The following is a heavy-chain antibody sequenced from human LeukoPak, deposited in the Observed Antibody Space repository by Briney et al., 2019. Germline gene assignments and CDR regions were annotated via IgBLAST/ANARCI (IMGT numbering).Heavy chain of an antibody. D-gene: IGHD3-10*01. CDR1: GDSVSSNSAA. CDR3: ARGISRVRGGNRYYYYGMDV. Sequence: SQTLSLTCAISGDSVSSNSAAWNWIRQSPSRGLEWLGRTYYRSKWYNDYAVSVKSRIIINPDTSKNQFSLQLNSVTPEDTAVYYCARGISRVRGGNRYYYYGMDVWGQGTTVTVSS. V-gene: IGHV6-1*01. J-gene: IGHJ6*02. CDR2: TYYRSKWYN.